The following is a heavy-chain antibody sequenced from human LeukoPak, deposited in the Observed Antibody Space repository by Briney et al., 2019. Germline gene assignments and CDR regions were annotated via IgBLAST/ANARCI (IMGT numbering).Heavy chain of an antibody. V-gene: IGHV1-18*01. CDR3: ARSYSSSWYGDY. D-gene: IGHD6-13*01. CDR2: NSAYNGNT. Sequence: SVKVSCKASSYTFTSYGISGGRPTPGQRLERMGWNSAYNGNTNYAQKLQGRVTMTTDTSTSTAYMELRGRSCDDSAGDYCARSYSSSWYGDYRRQGTQVTVPS. J-gene: IGHJ4*02. CDR1: SYTFTSYG.